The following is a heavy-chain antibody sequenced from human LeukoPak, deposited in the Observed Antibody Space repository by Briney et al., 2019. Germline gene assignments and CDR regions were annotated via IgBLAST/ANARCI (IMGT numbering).Heavy chain of an antibody. Sequence: SETLSLTCSVSGGSLSTFYWSWIRHSPGKGLEWIGYIYSGVTTIYNTSLKRRVTISAHTSKNQFSLRMTSVTAADTATYYCARENSRRIDFWGQGALVIVSS. J-gene: IGHJ4*02. CDR3: ARENSRRIDF. V-gene: IGHV4-59*01. D-gene: IGHD2/OR15-2a*01. CDR2: IYSGVTT. CDR1: GGSLSTFY.